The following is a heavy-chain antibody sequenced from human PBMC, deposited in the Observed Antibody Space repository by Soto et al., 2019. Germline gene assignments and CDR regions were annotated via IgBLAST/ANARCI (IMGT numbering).Heavy chain of an antibody. J-gene: IGHJ4*02. Sequence: GASVKVSCKASGCTFTGYYMHWVRQAPGQGLEWMGWINPNSGDTNYAQKFQGRVTMTRDTSISTAYMELSRLISDGTAVYFCASGPQAGSFDYWGQGTLVTVSS. CDR2: INPNSGDT. D-gene: IGHD3-10*01. CDR1: GCTFTGYY. CDR3: ASGPQAGSFDY. V-gene: IGHV1-2*02.